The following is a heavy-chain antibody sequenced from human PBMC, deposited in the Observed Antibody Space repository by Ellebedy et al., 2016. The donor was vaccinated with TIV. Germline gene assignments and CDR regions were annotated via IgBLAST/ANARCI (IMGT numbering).Heavy chain of an antibody. CDR1: GFTFSSYW. Sequence: PGGSLRLSCAASGFTFSSYWMNWVRHAPGKGLLWVSSINSDVSSKCYADSVKGRFTISRDNAKNTLYLQMNSLRAEDTAVYYCAKSPRHIDSSGFYYWIYWGQGTLVTVSP. V-gene: IGHV3-74*01. CDR2: INSDVSSK. J-gene: IGHJ4*02. D-gene: IGHD3-22*01. CDR3: AKSPRHIDSSGFYYWIY.